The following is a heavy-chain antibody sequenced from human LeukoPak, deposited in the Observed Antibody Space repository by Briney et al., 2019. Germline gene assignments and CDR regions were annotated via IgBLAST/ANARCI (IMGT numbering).Heavy chain of an antibody. J-gene: IGHJ5*02. CDR2: IYYSGST. V-gene: IGHV4-39*01. D-gene: IGHD6-13*01. CDR1: GGSISSSSYY. Sequence: SETLSLTCTVSGGSISSSSYYWGWIRQPPGKGLEWIGTIYYSGSTYYNPSLKSRVTISVDTSKNQFSLKLSSVTAADTAVYYCARQAYSSNLGWFDPWGQGTLVTVSS. CDR3: ARQAYSSNLGWFDP.